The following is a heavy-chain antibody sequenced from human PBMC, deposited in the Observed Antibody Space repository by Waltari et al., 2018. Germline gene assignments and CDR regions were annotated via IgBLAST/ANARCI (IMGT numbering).Heavy chain of an antibody. D-gene: IGHD6-19*01. CDR3: ARQFSSGWYSEY. CDR1: GGLFSVYY. CDR2: INHSGST. Sequence: QVQLQQWGAGLLKPSETLSLTSAVYGGLFSVYYWSWIRQSPGKGLEWIGEINHSGSTNYNPSLKSRVTISVDTSKNQFSLKVSSVTAADTAVYYCARQFSSGWYSEYWGQGTLVTVSS. V-gene: IGHV4-34*01. J-gene: IGHJ4*02.